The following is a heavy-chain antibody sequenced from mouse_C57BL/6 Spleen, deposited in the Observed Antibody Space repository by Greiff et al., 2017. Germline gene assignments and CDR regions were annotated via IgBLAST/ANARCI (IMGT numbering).Heavy chain of an antibody. V-gene: IGHV5-4*01. D-gene: IGHD2-5*01. CDR1: GFPFRSYA. CDR2: ISDGGSYT. Sequence: LVASWGGLVTPGGSLKLSCAASGFPFRSYALSWVRPTPEKRLEWVANISDGGSYTYYPDNVTGRFTISRDNAKNNLYLQMSHLKSEDTAMYYCARVYPRYSNPRFIYAMDYWGQGTSVTVSS. CDR3: ARVYPRYSNPRFIYAMDY. J-gene: IGHJ4*01.